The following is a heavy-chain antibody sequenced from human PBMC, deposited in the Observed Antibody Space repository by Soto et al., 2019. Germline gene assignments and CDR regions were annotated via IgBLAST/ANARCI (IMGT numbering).Heavy chain of an antibody. CDR1: GFTFSGSA. V-gene: IGHV3-73*01. Sequence: TGGSLRLSCAASGFTFSGSAMHWVRQASGKGLEWVGRIRSKANSYATAYAASVKGRFTISRDDSKNTAYLQMNSLKTEDTAVYYCTRPPYSSGWYDETFDIWGQGTMVTVSS. D-gene: IGHD6-19*01. CDR3: TRPPYSSGWYDETFDI. J-gene: IGHJ3*02. CDR2: IRSKANSYAT.